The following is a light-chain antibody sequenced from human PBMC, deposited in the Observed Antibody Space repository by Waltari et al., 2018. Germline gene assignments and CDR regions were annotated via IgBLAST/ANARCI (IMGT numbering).Light chain of an antibody. V-gene: IGLV8-61*01. CDR1: SGSVSTSYY. J-gene: IGLJ3*02. Sequence: QTVVTPEPSFSVSPGGTVTLTCGLSSGSVSTSYYPRWYQQTPGQAPRTLIYNTNPRSSGVPDRFAGSILGNKAALTITGAQADDESHYYCVLYMGSGNWVFGGGTKLTVL. CDR2: NTN. CDR3: VLYMGSGNWV.